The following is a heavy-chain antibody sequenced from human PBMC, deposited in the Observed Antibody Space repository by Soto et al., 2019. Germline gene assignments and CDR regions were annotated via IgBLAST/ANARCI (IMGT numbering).Heavy chain of an antibody. CDR3: ARETSDFWSGYNGMDV. CDR2: IIPIFGTA. J-gene: IGHJ6*02. CDR1: GGTFSSYA. Sequence: GASVKVSCKASGGTFSSYAISWVLQAPGQGLEWMGGIIPIFGTANYAQKFQGRVTITADESTSTAYMELSSLRSEDTAVYYCARETSDFWSGYNGMDVWGQGTTVTGS. V-gene: IGHV1-69*13. D-gene: IGHD3-3*01.